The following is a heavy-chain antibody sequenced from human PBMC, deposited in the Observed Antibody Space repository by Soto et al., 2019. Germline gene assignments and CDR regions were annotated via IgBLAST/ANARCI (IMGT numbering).Heavy chain of an antibody. CDR2: ISSSSGTI. D-gene: IGHD6-13*01. Sequence: EVQLVESGGGLVQPGGSLRLSCEASGFTFSSYGMNWVRQAPGKGLEWVSYISSSSGTIYSADSVKGRFTISRDNAKNSLYLQMNSLRAEDTAVYYCASVLSGTGCWGQGTLVTVSS. J-gene: IGHJ4*02. CDR1: GFTFSSYG. CDR3: ASVLSGTGC. V-gene: IGHV3-48*01.